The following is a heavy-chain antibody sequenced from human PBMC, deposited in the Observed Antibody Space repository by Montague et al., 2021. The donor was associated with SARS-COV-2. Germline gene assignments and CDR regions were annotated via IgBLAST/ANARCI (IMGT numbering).Heavy chain of an antibody. Sequence: CAISGDSVSSNIATWNWIRQSPSRGFDRLGRTYYRSKWYNDYAESVKSRITIDPDTSKHQFSLHLNSVTPEDTAVYYCARIPVGSKYYFDFWGQGTLVTVSS. D-gene: IGHD2-2*01. CDR2: TYYRSKWYN. CDR1: GDSVSSNIAT. CDR3: ARIPVGSKYYFDF. V-gene: IGHV6-1*01. J-gene: IGHJ4*02.